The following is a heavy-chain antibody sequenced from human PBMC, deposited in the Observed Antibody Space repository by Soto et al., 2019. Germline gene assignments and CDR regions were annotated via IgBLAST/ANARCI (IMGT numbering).Heavy chain of an antibody. Sequence: PGGSLRLSCTGSGFPFSAYNINWVRQAPGKRLEWVSSITVGSSHIYQPNSMKGRFTISRDDAKSTVYLQIDSLRDEDTALYYCSRSPEVGVRGDYWGQGTLVTVSS. CDR2: ITVGSSHI. CDR3: SRSPEVGVRGDY. J-gene: IGHJ4*02. D-gene: IGHD3-16*01. CDR1: GFPFSAYN. V-gene: IGHV3-21*01.